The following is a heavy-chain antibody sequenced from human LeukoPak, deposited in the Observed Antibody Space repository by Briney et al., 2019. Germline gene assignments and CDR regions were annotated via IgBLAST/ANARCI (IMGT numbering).Heavy chain of an antibody. J-gene: IGHJ6*03. Sequence: ASVKVSCKASGGTFSNYAISWVRQAPGQGLEWMGRINPILGVADYAQKFQGRVTITADKATGTAYMELSSLRSEDTAVYYCASDRDGYNYIGYYYYMDVWGKGTTVTVSS. CDR1: GGTFSNYA. V-gene: IGHV1-69*04. D-gene: IGHD5-24*01. CDR3: ASDRDGYNYIGYYYYMDV. CDR2: INPILGVA.